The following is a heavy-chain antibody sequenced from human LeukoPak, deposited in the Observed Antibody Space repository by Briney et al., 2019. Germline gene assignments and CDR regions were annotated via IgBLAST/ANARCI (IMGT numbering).Heavy chain of an antibody. V-gene: IGHV4-39*07. Sequence: PSETLSLTCTVSGGSISSSSYYWGWIRQPPGKGLEWIGEINHSGSTNYNPSLKSRVTISVDTSKNQFSLKLSSVTAADTAVYYCARDRAVVLMVYARGNYMDVWGKGTTVTVSS. CDR1: GGSISSSSYY. CDR3: ARDRAVVLMVYARGNYMDV. J-gene: IGHJ6*03. CDR2: INHSGST. D-gene: IGHD2-8*01.